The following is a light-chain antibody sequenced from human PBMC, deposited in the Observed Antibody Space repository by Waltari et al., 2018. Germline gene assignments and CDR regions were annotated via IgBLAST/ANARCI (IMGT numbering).Light chain of an antibody. J-gene: IGKJ3*01. Sequence: DIVMTQSPDSLAVSLGERATINCKSSQSVLLSSNNRNYLAWYQQKPGQPPKLLIYWASTRESGVPDRFSSSGSGTDFTLAISSLQAEDVAVYYCHQYFGTPFTFGPGTKVNIK. CDR3: HQYFGTPFT. CDR2: WAS. V-gene: IGKV4-1*01. CDR1: QSVLLSSNNRNY.